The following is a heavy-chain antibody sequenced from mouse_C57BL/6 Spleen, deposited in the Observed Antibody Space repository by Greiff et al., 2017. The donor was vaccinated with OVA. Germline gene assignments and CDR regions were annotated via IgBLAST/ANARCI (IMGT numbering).Heavy chain of an antibody. CDR3: ARHEEEGYGYDDWWYFDV. Sequence: VQLQPPGAELVKPGASVKLSCKASGYTFTAYSIHWVKQRSGQGLEWIGRFYPGSGSIKYNEKFKDKATLTADKSSSTVYMEISRLTAEDSAVYFCARHEEEGYGYDDWWYFDVWGTGTTVTVSS. D-gene: IGHD2-2*01. V-gene: IGHV1-62-2*01. CDR2: FYPGSGSI. J-gene: IGHJ1*03. CDR1: GYTFTAYS.